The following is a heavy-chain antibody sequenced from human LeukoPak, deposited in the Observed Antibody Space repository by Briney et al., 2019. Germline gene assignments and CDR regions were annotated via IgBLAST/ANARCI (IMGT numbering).Heavy chain of an antibody. Sequence: SETLSLTCTVSGGSISSSSYYWGWIRQPPGKGLEWIGSIYYSGRTYYNPSLKSRVTISVDTSKNQFSLKLSSVTAADTAVYYCARPHSGSWYASWGQGTLVTVSS. J-gene: IGHJ5*02. D-gene: IGHD6-13*01. V-gene: IGHV4-39*01. CDR2: IYYSGRT. CDR1: GGSISSSSYY. CDR3: ARPHSGSWYAS.